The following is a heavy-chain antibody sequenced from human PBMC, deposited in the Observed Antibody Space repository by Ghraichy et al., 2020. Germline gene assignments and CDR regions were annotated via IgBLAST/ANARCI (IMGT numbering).Heavy chain of an antibody. V-gene: IGHV3-7*03. CDR1: GFTFSSSW. CDR3: AKDSAGALDY. D-gene: IGHD3-10*01. Sequence: GGSLRLSCAASGFTFSSSWMVWVRQAPGKGPEWVANIKQDGIEKHYADSVRGRFTISRDNAKDSLYLQMNSLRAEDTAVYYCAKDSAGALDYWGHGTLVTVSS. CDR2: IKQDGIEK. J-gene: IGHJ4*01.